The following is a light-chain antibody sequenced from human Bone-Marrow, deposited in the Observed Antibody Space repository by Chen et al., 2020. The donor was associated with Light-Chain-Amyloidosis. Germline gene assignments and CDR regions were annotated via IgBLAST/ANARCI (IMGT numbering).Light chain of an antibody. V-gene: IGLV3-21*02. CDR2: DYS. Sequence: SYVLTQPTSVSVAPGQTATIAWGGNNIGSTSVHWYQQTPGQAPLLVVYDYSDRPSGSPERLSGSNSGNTATLTISRVEAGDEADYYCQVWDRSSDRPVFGGGTKLTVL. CDR1: NIGSTS. J-gene: IGLJ3*02. CDR3: QVWDRSSDRPV.